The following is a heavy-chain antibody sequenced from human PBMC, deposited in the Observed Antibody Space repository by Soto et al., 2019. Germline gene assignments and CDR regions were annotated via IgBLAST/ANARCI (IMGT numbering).Heavy chain of an antibody. J-gene: IGHJ5*02. Sequence: GASVKVSCKASGYTFSSNAIHWVRQAPGQELEWMGWINGGNGYAKYSQNFQDRVTLTRDASASTTYMELSSLRSEDTAVYYCARKGSSWYLGWFDPWGQGTLVTVSS. V-gene: IGHV1-3*01. CDR2: INGGNGYA. D-gene: IGHD6-13*01. CDR1: GYTFSSNA. CDR3: ARKGSSWYLGWFDP.